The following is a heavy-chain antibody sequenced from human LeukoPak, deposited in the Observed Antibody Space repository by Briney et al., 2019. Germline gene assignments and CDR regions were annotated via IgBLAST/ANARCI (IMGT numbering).Heavy chain of an antibody. D-gene: IGHD5-24*01. CDR1: GGSISSYY. J-gene: IGHJ4*02. CDR2: IYYSGST. Sequence: SETLSLTCTVSGGSISSYYWSWIRRPPGKGLEWIGYIYYSGSTNYNPSLKSRVTISVDTSKNQFSLKLSSVTAADTAVYYCARDRGRDGYNYRLDYWGQGTLVTVSS. V-gene: IGHV4-59*01. CDR3: ARDRGRDGYNYRLDY.